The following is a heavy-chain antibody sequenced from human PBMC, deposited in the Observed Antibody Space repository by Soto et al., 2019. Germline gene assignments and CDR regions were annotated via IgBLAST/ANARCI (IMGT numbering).Heavy chain of an antibody. CDR3: ASGTIPTIFAY. Sequence: SETLSLTCTVSGGSVSSGSYYWSWIRQPPGKGLEWIGYIYYSGSTNYNPSLKSRVTISVDTSKNQFSLKLSSVTAADTAVYYCASGTIPTIFAYGGKGTLVPVSS. CDR2: IYYSGST. CDR1: GGSVSSGSYY. J-gene: IGHJ4*02. D-gene: IGHD1-1*01. V-gene: IGHV4-61*01.